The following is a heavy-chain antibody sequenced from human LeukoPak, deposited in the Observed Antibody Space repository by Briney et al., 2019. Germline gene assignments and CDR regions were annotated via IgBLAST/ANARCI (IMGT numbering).Heavy chain of an antibody. V-gene: IGHV3-53*01. CDR2: IYSGGST. J-gene: IGHJ4*02. CDR1: GFTVSSSY. CDR3: ARESPNYFDH. Sequence: PGGSLRLSCAASGFTVSSSYMSWVRQAPGKGLEWVSVIYSGGSTYYADSVKGRFTISRDNSKNTLYLQMDSLRVEDTAVYYCARESPNYFDHWGQGTLVIVSS.